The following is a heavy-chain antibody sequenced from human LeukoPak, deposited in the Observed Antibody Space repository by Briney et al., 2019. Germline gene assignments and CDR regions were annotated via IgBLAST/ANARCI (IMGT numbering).Heavy chain of an antibody. D-gene: IGHD1-26*01. V-gene: IGHV4-39*07. CDR1: GGSISSSSYY. J-gene: IGHJ4*02. CDR3: ARISGSSGREDY. Sequence: ASETLSLTCTVSGGSISSSSYYWGWIRQPPGKGLEWIGSIYYSGSTYYNPSLKSRVTISVDTSKNQFSLKLSSVTAADTAVYYCARISGSSGREDYWGQGTLVTVSS. CDR2: IYYSGST.